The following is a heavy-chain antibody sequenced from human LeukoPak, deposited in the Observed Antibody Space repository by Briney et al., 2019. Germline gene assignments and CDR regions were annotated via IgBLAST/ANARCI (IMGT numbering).Heavy chain of an antibody. D-gene: IGHD3-9*01. V-gene: IGHV5-51*01. J-gene: IGHJ3*02. CDR1: GYSFTSYW. CDR3: ARGHLRYFDWPTPPGAFDI. Sequence: GESLKISCKGSGYSFTSYWIGWVRQMPGKGLEWMGIIYPGDSDTRYSPSFQGQVTISADKSISTAYLQWSSRKASDTAMYYCARGHLRYFDWPTPPGAFDIWGQGTMVTVSS. CDR2: IYPGDSDT.